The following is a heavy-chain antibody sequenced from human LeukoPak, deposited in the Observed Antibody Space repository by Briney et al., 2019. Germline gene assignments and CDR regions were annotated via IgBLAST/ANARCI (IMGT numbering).Heavy chain of an antibody. D-gene: IGHD4-23*01. V-gene: IGHV6-1*01. Sequence: SQTLSLTCAISGDSVSSNSAAWNWIRQSPSRGLEWLGRTYYRSKWYNDYTVSMRSRITINPDTSKNQFSLQLNSVTPEDTAVYYCARGMVKINYYMDVWGKGTTVTVPS. CDR1: GDSVSSNSAA. CDR2: TYYRSKWYN. J-gene: IGHJ6*03. CDR3: ARGMVKINYYMDV.